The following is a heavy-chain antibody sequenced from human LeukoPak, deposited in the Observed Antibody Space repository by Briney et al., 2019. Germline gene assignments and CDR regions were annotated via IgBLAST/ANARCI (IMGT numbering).Heavy chain of an antibody. V-gene: IGHV4-4*02. CDR2: IYHSGST. Sequence: SETLSLTCAVSGXSISSSNWWSWVRQPPGKGLEWMGEIYHSGSTNYNPSLKSRVTISVDNSKNQFSLKLSSVTAADTAVYYCARSTTVVTRAEYFQHWGQGTLVTVSS. CDR1: GXSISSSNW. D-gene: IGHD4-23*01. J-gene: IGHJ1*01. CDR3: ARSTTVVTRAEYFQH.